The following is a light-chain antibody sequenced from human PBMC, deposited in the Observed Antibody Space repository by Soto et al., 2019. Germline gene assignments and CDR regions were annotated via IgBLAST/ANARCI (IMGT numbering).Light chain of an antibody. Sequence: SLLAQPGSLSGSPGPSVTLSRVGARGEIGDYNYVSWHQQHPGKVPKVIIYDVSNRPSGVSYRFSGTKSSNTASLTVSGLQAEDEADYYCCSYTRSGTLIFGTGTKVTVL. CDR2: DVS. CDR3: CSYTRSGTLI. CDR1: RGEIGDYNY. V-gene: IGLV2-14*01. J-gene: IGLJ1*01.